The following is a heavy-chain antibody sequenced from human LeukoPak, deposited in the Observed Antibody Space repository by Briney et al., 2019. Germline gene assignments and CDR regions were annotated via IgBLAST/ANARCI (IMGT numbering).Heavy chain of an antibody. CDR3: ARDRDYGDYDPYYFDY. J-gene: IGHJ4*02. Sequence: TPGGSLRLSCAASGFTFSSYSMNWVRQAPGKGLGWVSSISSSSSYIYYADSVKGRFTISRDNVKNSLYLQMNSLRAEDTAVYYCARDRDYGDYDPYYFDYWGQGTLVTVSS. V-gene: IGHV3-21*01. CDR1: GFTFSSYS. CDR2: ISSSSSYI. D-gene: IGHD4-17*01.